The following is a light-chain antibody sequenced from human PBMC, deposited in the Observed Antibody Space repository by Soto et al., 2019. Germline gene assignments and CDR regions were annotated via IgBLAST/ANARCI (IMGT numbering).Light chain of an antibody. J-gene: IGKJ3*01. Sequence: EIVLTQSPGTLSLSPGERATLSCRASQSINSRYLAWYQQKPGQAPRLLIYGASSRATGIPDRFSGSGSGTDFTLTISRLKPEDFAVYYCQHFGSSPGFTFGPGTKVDIK. CDR3: QHFGSSPGFT. V-gene: IGKV3-20*01. CDR2: GAS. CDR1: QSINSRY.